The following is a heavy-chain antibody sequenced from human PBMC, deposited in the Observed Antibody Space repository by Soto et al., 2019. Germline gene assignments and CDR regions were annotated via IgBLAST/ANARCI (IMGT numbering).Heavy chain of an antibody. CDR3: ARRWGGTFDY. D-gene: IGHD2-21*01. J-gene: IGHJ4*02. CDR2: INHSGST. CDR1: GGSFSGYY. Sequence: PSETLSLTCAVYGGSFSGYYWSWIRQPPGKGLEWIGEINHSGSTNYNPSLKSRVTISVDTSKNQFSLKLSSVTAADTAVYYCARRWGGTFDYWGQGTRVTVSS. V-gene: IGHV4-34*01.